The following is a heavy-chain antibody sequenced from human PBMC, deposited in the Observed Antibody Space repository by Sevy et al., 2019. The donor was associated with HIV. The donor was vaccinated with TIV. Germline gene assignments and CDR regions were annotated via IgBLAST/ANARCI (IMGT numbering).Heavy chain of an antibody. V-gene: IGHV4-39*02. CDR1: GDSITSSSYY. D-gene: IGHD6-13*01. Sequence: SETLSLTCSVSGDSITSSSYYWGWIRQPPGKGLEWIGIIYYRGNTYYNPSLKSRVTIFVDTSKNHFSPKLTSMTAADTAFYYCARRAYGSSHYFDYWGQGTLVTVSS. CDR2: IYYRGNT. J-gene: IGHJ4*02. CDR3: ARRAYGSSHYFDY.